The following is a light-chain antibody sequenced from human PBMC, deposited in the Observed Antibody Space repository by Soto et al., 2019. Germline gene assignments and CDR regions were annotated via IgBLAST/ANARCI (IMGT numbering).Light chain of an antibody. J-gene: IGLJ2*01. CDR1: NSDVGGYDR. CDR2: EVY. CDR3: CSYAGSSTLV. V-gene: IGLV2-23*02. Sequence: QSVLTQPASVSGSPGQSITISCTGTNSDVGGYDRVSWYQHHPGKAPKLLIFEVYNRPSGISDRFSGSKSGDTASLTISGLQAEDEADYYCCSYAGSSTLVFGGGTKLTVL.